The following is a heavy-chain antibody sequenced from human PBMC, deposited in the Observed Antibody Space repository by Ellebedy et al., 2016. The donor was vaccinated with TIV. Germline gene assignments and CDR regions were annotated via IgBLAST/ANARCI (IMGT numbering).Heavy chain of an antibody. V-gene: IGHV4-4*02. J-gene: IGHJ4*02. CDR1: GDSISSDYW. CDR2: IYHFGTT. Sequence: SETLSLXXGVSGDSISSDYWWTWVRQPPEKGLEWIGEIYHFGTTNYNPSLKSRVTISVDKSKNQFSLRLTSMTAADTALYYCARVRRLTTLGSWGQGTLVTVSS. D-gene: IGHD1-14*01. CDR3: ARVRRLTTLGS.